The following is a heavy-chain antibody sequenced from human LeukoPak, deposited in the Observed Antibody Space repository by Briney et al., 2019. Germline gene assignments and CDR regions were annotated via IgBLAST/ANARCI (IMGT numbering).Heavy chain of an antibody. J-gene: IGHJ4*02. CDR3: ARAEDIVVVPAAIPFDY. CDR1: GYTFTGYY. CDR2: INPNSGGT. V-gene: IGHV1-2*02. D-gene: IGHD2-2*01. Sequence: ASVKVSCKASGYTFTGYYMHWVRQAPGQGLEWMGWINPNSGGTNYAQKFQGRVTMTRDTSISTAYMELSRLRSDDTAVYYCARAEDIVVVPAAIPFDYWGQGTLATVSS.